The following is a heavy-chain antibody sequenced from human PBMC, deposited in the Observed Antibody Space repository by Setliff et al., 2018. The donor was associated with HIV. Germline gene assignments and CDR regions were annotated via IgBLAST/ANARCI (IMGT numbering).Heavy chain of an antibody. D-gene: IGHD3-10*01. Sequence: SVKVSCKASGGTFSDYTVNWVRQAPGQGLEWMGRIIPIIGIENYAENLRGRITITADTSTDTAYMELNSLRSEDTAMYYCATLDYYGSQTYNLALHYWGQGTLVTVSS. V-gene: IGHV1-69*02. J-gene: IGHJ4*02. CDR1: GGTFSDYT. CDR3: ATLDYYGSQTYNLALHY. CDR2: IIPIIGIE.